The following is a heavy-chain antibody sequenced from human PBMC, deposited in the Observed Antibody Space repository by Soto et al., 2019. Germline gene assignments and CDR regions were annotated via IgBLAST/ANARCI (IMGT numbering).Heavy chain of an antibody. Sequence: EVQLLESGGGSVQPGGSLRLSCEVSGFIFSSYAMSWVRQAPGKGLEWVSGISASGGTTYEADSVKGRFTISRDSSKNTLYLQMNRLRAEDTAVYYCAKDRPGYGSGSYYSDYWGQGTLVTVSS. J-gene: IGHJ4*02. CDR1: GFIFSSYA. CDR3: AKDRPGYGSGSYYSDY. V-gene: IGHV3-23*01. CDR2: ISASGGTT. D-gene: IGHD3-10*01.